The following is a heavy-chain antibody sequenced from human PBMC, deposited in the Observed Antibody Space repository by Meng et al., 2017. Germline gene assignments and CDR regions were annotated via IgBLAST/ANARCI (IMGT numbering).Heavy chain of an antibody. CDR3: ARHRTTVTTAFDY. V-gene: IGHV3-30*04. CDR2: ISYDGSNK. J-gene: IGHJ4*02. Sequence: GESLKISCAASGFTFSSYAMHWVRQAPGKGLEWVAVISYDGSNKYYADSVKGRFTISRDNSKNTLYLQMNSLRAEDTAVYYCARHRTTVTTAFDYWGQGTLVTVSS. CDR1: GFTFSSYA. D-gene: IGHD4-17*01.